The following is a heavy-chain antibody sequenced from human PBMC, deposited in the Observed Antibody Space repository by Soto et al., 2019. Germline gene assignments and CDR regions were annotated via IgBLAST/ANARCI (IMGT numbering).Heavy chain of an antibody. D-gene: IGHD6-13*01. CDR3: ALNSSSWSYFDY. J-gene: IGHJ4*02. V-gene: IGHV3-30-3*01. Sequence: GGSLRLSCAASGFTFSSYAMHWVRQAPGKGLEWVAVISYDGSNKYYADSVKGRFTISRDNSKNTLYLQMNSLRAEDTAVYYCALNSSSWSYFDYGGQGALVNVSS. CDR2: ISYDGSNK. CDR1: GFTFSSYA.